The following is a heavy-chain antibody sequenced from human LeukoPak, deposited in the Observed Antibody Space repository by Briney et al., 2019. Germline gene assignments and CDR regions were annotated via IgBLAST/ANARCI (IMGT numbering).Heavy chain of an antibody. D-gene: IGHD1-26*01. J-gene: IGHJ4*02. Sequence: PSETLSLTCAVYGGSFSGYYWNWIRQPPGTGLEWIGNIKYGGSTYYNPSLKSRVTISVDTSKNQFSLKLSSVTAADTAVFYCARRIGGSAEIDYWGQGTLVTVSS. CDR3: ARRIGGSAEIDY. CDR2: IKYGGST. V-gene: IGHV4-34*01. CDR1: GGSFSGYY.